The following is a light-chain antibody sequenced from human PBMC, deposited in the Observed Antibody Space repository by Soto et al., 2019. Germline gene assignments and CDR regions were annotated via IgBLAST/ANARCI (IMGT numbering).Light chain of an antibody. CDR3: RQYNHWHPIT. V-gene: IGKV3-15*01. J-gene: IGKJ5*01. CDR2: DAS. CDR1: HRVNNN. Sequence: IIMSKSPATLSVSLGERATLSCSASHRVNNNLAGYQQKPGQAPRLLIYDASTRVTGSLARFSGSWSGTELTLPISSLLYADDVVYYCRQYNHWHPITFGQGRLLEIK.